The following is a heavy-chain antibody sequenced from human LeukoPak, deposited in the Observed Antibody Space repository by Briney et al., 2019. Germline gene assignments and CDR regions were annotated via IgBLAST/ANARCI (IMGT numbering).Heavy chain of an antibody. CDR2: IYPGDSDT. J-gene: IGHJ4*02. CDR3: ARLTVVTAIPYYFDY. V-gene: IGHV5-51*01. D-gene: IGHD2-21*02. CDR1: GYSFTSSW. Sequence: GGCLKISCKGSGYSFTSSWIGWVRQMPGKGLEWRGIIYPGDSDTRYSPSFQGQVTISADKSISTAYLQWSSLKASDTAMYYCARLTVVTAIPYYFDYWGQGALVTVSS.